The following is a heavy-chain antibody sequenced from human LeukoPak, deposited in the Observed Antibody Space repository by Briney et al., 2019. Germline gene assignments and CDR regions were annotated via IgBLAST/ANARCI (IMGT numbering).Heavy chain of an antibody. D-gene: IGHD6-19*01. CDR1: GGSISSGSYY. J-gene: IGHJ4*02. Sequence: SETLSLTCTVSGGSISSGSYYWSWIRQPAGKGLEWIGRIYTSGSTTYNPSLKSRVTISVDTSKNQFSLKLSSVTAADTAVYYCARESSSGWYYGNDYWGQGTLVTVSS. CDR2: IYTSGST. V-gene: IGHV4-61*02. CDR3: ARESSSGWYYGNDY.